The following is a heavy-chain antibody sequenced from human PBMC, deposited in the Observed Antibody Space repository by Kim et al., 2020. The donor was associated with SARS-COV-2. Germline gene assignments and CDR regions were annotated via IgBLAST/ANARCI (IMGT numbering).Heavy chain of an antibody. CDR3: ARCRLYSSSQFYYYYGMDV. D-gene: IGHD6-6*01. Sequence: GRFTISRDNAKNSLYLQMNSLRAEDTAVYYCARCRLYSSSQFYYYYGMDVWGQGTTVTVSS. V-gene: IGHV3-11*06. J-gene: IGHJ6*02.